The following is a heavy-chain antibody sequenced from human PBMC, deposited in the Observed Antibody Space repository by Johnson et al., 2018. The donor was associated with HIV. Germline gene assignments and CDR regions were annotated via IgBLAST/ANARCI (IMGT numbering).Heavy chain of an antibody. CDR3: ARGTGTDDAFDI. CDR2: ISYDGSDK. D-gene: IGHD1-1*01. J-gene: IGHJ3*02. CDR1: GFTFSSYG. V-gene: IGHV3-30*03. Sequence: QVQLVESGGGLVQPAGSPRLSCAASGFTFSSYGMNWVRQAPGKGLEWVAVISYDGSDKYYADSVKGRFTISRDNSKNTLYLQMNSLRAEDTAVYYCARGTGTDDAFDIWGQGTLVTVSS.